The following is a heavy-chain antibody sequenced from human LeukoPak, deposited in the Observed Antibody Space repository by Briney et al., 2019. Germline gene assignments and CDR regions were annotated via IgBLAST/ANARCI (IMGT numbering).Heavy chain of an antibody. CDR3: ARDPRGYSGYPSNGMDV. CDR2: IYYSGST. D-gene: IGHD5-12*01. Sequence: SETLSLTCTVSGGSISSYYWSWIRQPPGKGLEWIGYIYYSGSTNYNPSLKSRVTISVDTSKNQFSLKLSSVTAADTAVYYCARDPRGYSGYPSNGMDVWGQGTTATVSS. CDR1: GGSISSYY. V-gene: IGHV4-59*01. J-gene: IGHJ6*02.